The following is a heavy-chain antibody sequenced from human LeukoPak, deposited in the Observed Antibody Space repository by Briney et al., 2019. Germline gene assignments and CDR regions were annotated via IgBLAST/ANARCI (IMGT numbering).Heavy chain of an antibody. V-gene: IGHV3-74*01. CDR3: ARDLNWGQVDY. J-gene: IGHJ4*02. D-gene: IGHD7-27*01. CDR2: INGDGSAT. Sequence: PGGSLRLFCAASGFTFSGHWMYWLRQAPGKGLAWVSRINGDGSATNYAGSMKGRFTISRDNARNIVYLQMNSLREDDTAVYYCARDLNWGQVDYWGQGTLVTVSS. CDR1: GFTFSGHW.